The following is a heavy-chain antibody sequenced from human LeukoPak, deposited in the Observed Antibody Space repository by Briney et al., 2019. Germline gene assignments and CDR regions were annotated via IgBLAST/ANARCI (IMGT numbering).Heavy chain of an antibody. Sequence: SVKVSCKASGYTFIGYYMHWVRQAPGQGLEWMGRINPNSGGTDYAQKFQGRVTMTRDTSISTAYLEFSSLRSDDTAVYYCARDWSMTTLDYWGQGTLVTVSS. J-gene: IGHJ4*02. CDR3: ARDWSMTTLDY. CDR2: INPNSGGT. CDR1: GYTFIGYY. V-gene: IGHV1-2*06. D-gene: IGHD4-17*01.